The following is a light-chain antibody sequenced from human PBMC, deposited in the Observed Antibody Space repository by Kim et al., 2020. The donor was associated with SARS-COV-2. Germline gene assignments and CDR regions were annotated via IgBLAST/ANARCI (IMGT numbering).Light chain of an antibody. V-gene: IGLV3-9*01. J-gene: IGLJ2*01. CDR3: QVWDSSTGGV. CDR2: RDS. Sequence: VDLGQTARITCGGNNIGSKNVHWYQQKPGQAPVLVIYRDSNRPSGIPERFSGSNSGNTATLTISRAQAGDEADYYCQVWDSSTGGVFGGGTQLTVL. CDR1: NIGSKN.